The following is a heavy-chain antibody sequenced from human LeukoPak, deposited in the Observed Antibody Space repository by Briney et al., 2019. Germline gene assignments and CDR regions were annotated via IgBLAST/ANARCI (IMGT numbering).Heavy chain of an antibody. Sequence: SETLSLTCAVYGGSFSGYYWSWIRQPPGKGLEWIGEINHSGSTNYNPSLKSRVTISVDTSKNQFSLKLNSVTAADTAVYYCAGDGRYYFDYWGQGTLVTVSS. V-gene: IGHV4-34*01. CDR2: INHSGST. CDR1: GGSFSGYY. CDR3: AGDGRYYFDY. D-gene: IGHD3-10*01. J-gene: IGHJ4*02.